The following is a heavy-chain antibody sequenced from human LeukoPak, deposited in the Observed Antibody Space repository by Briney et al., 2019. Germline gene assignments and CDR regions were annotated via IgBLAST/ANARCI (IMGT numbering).Heavy chain of an antibody. D-gene: IGHD3-22*01. Sequence: PSETLSLTCTVSGGSISSYYWSWIRQPPGKGLEWIGYIYYSGSTNYNPSLKSRVTISVDTSKNQFSLKLSSVTAADTAVYYRAREPYDSSGFWGQGTLVTVSS. V-gene: IGHV4-59*01. CDR2: IYYSGST. CDR1: GGSISSYY. CDR3: AREPYDSSGF. J-gene: IGHJ4*02.